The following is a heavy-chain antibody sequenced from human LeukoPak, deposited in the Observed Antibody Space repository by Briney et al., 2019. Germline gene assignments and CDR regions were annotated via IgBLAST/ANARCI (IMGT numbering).Heavy chain of an antibody. D-gene: IGHD2-2*01. CDR2: INWNVGST. Sequence: GGSLRLSCAASGFTFYDYGMSWVRQAPGGGREWVSGINWNVGSTGYADSVKGRFTISRENAKNSLYLQMNSLRDEDTALYYCARGYCSSTSSYFDYWGQGTLVTVSS. CDR3: ARGYCSSTSSYFDY. V-gene: IGHV3-20*04. J-gene: IGHJ4*02. CDR1: GFTFYDYG.